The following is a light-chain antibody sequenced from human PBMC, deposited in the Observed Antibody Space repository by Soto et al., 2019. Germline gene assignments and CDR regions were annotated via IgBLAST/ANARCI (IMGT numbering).Light chain of an antibody. Sequence: EIVWTQSPGCLSLSPGERATLSCRASQSVSSSYLAWYQQKPGQAPRLLIYGASLRATGIPDRFSGSGSGTDFTLTISRLEPEDSAVYYCQHYGSSFTFGPGTKVDIK. CDR1: QSVSSSY. J-gene: IGKJ3*01. CDR2: GAS. CDR3: QHYGSSFT. V-gene: IGKV3-20*01.